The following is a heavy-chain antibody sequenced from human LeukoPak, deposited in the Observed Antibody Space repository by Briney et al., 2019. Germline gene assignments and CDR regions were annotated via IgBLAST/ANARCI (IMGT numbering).Heavy chain of an antibody. CDR3: ARDHVVDGLVFDY. J-gene: IGHJ4*02. CDR1: GFTFSSHA. CDR2: INQYGSER. Sequence: PGGSLRLSCAASGFTFSSHAMSWVRQAPGKGLEWVANINQYGSERNYVDSVKGRFTISRDNAKSSLYLQMNSLRAEDTAIYYCARDHVVDGLVFDYWGQGTLVTVSS. D-gene: IGHD2-15*01. V-gene: IGHV3-7*01.